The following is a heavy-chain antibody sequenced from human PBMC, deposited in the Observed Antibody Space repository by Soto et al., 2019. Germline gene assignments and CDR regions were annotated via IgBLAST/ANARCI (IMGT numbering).Heavy chain of an antibody. V-gene: IGHV1-69*01. Sequence: QVQLVQSGAEVTKPGSSVKVSCQASGGTFSSYAISWVRQAPGQGLEWMGGIIPIFGTANYAQKFQGRVTITADESTSTAYMELSSVRSEDTAVYYCARGYCGGDCYSGDYFDYWGQGTLVTVSS. CDR3: ARGYCGGDCYSGDYFDY. CDR2: IIPIFGTA. D-gene: IGHD2-21*02. J-gene: IGHJ4*02. CDR1: GGTFSSYA.